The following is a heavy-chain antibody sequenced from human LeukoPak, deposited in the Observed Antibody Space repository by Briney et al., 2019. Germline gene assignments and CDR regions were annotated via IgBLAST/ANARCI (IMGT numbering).Heavy chain of an antibody. CDR3: ARGQRAHVEWSSYMDV. J-gene: IGHJ6*03. CDR2: INPNSGGT. D-gene: IGHD3-3*01. Sequence: ASVKVSCKASGYTFTGYYMHWVRQAPGRGLEWMGWINPNSGGTNYAQKFQGRVTMTRDTSISTAYMELSRLRSDDTAVYYCARGQRAHVEWSSYMDVWGKGTTVTVSS. CDR1: GYTFTGYY. V-gene: IGHV1-2*02.